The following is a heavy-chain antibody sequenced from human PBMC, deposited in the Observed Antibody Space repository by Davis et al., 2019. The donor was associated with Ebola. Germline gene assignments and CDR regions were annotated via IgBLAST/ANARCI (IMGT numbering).Heavy chain of an antibody. J-gene: IGHJ5*02. V-gene: IGHV4-39*01. Sequence: MPSETLSLTCTVSGGSISSSNYYWGWIHQPPGKGLEWIGSIYYSGSTYYNPSLKSRVTISVDTSKNQFSLKLSSVTAADTAVYYCASRQAAPDRGPWFDPWGQGTLVTVSS. CDR2: IYYSGST. D-gene: IGHD6-13*01. CDR1: GGSISSSNYY. CDR3: ASRQAAPDRGPWFDP.